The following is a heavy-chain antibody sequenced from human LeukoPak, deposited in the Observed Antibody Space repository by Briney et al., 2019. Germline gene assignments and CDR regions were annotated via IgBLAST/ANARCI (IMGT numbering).Heavy chain of an antibody. CDR2: IYSGGTT. CDR1: RFSVSSNY. V-gene: IGHV3-66*01. D-gene: IGHD6-19*01. Sequence: GGSLRLSCAASRFSVSSNYMNWVRQAPGKGLEWVSAIYSGGTTYYADSVKGRFTISRDNSKNMLYLQMNSLRAEDTAVYYCARGRWLVPGDAFDIWGQGTMVTVSS. J-gene: IGHJ3*02. CDR3: ARGRWLVPGDAFDI.